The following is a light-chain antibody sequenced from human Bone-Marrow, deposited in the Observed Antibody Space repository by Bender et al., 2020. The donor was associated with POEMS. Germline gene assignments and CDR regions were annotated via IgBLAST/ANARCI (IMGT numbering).Light chain of an antibody. CDR1: SNDIGYYNR. V-gene: IGLV2-18*01. CDR3: SLYTNSDTWL. J-gene: IGLJ3*02. Sequence: QSALTQPPSVSGSPGQSVTISCTGTSNDIGYYNRVSWYQQSLGTAPKVVIYELSSRPSGVPDRFSGSKSGNTASLTISGLQAEDDADYYCSLYTNSDTWLFGGGTKLTVL. CDR2: ELS.